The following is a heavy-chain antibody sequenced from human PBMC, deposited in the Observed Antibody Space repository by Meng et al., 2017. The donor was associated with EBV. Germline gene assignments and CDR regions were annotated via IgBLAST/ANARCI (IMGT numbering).Heavy chain of an antibody. CDR3: TRDLSGRFDP. CDR1: GFPVGGYD. J-gene: IGHJ5*02. CDR2: LPADGGNT. Sequence: LSGRCTPCGFPVGGYDILWVLQAPSRGPDWVAFLPADGGNTYYSDSVKGRFTISRDNYKKTLYLQMNSLRAEDTAVYDCTRDLSGRFDPWGQGTLVTVSS. V-gene: IGHV3-30*02. D-gene: IGHD1-26*01.